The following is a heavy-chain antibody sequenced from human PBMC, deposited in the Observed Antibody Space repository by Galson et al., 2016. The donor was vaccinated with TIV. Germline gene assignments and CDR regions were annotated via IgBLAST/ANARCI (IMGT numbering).Heavy chain of an antibody. J-gene: IGHJ4*02. CDR1: GYGLTNYW. CDR3: ARLDDLGSGIVY. V-gene: IGHV5-51*03. D-gene: IGHD3-10*01. Sequence: QSGAEVKQPGESLKISCKGSGYGLTNYWIGWVRQMPGKGLEWVGIIYPGDSDTRYRPSFQGQVIISADKSIVSAGESITTAYLQWTSLKAADTAMYYCARLDDLGSGIVYWGQGTLVSVSS. CDR2: IYPGDSDT.